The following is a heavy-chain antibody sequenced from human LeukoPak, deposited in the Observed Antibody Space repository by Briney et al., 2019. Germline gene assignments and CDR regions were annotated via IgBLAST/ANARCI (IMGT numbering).Heavy chain of an antibody. V-gene: IGHV3-23*01. J-gene: IGHJ4*02. CDR1: GFTFSSYG. CDR3: ASGIRAFDN. CDR2: ISGSGGST. Sequence: PGGSLRLSCAASGFTFSSYGMSWVRQAPGKGLEWVSAISGSGGSTYYADSVKGRFTISRDNSKNTLYLKMNSLRAEDTAVYYCASGIRAFDNWGQGTLVTVSA. D-gene: IGHD1-26*01.